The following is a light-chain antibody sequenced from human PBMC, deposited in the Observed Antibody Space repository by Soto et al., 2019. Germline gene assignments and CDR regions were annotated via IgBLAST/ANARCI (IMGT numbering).Light chain of an antibody. CDR3: VAWDDSLNGYVV. V-gene: IGLV1-44*01. CDR2: SNN. CDR1: SSNIGSNT. Sequence: HSVLTQPPSASGTPWQRVTISCSGSSSNIGSNTVNWYQQLPGTAPKLVIYSNNQRPSGVPDRFSGSKSGTSASLAISGLQSEDEADYYCVAWDDSLNGYVVFGGGTKVTVL. J-gene: IGLJ2*01.